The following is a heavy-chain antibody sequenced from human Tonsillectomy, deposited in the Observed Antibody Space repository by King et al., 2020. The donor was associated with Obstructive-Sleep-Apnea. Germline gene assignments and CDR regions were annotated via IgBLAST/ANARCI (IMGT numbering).Heavy chain of an antibody. V-gene: IGHV3-48*04. CDR1: EFTFSSYS. J-gene: IGHJ4*02. CDR2: ISSSRSAI. Sequence: VQMVQSGGGLVQPGGSLRLSCAASEFTFSSYSMNWVRQAPGKGLEWILYISSSRSAIYHADSVKGRLTIPRDNAKNSLYLQMKSLRAEDTAVYYCAGRSGAATAFDYWGQGTLVTVSS. CDR3: AGRSGAATAFDY. D-gene: IGHD2-15*01.